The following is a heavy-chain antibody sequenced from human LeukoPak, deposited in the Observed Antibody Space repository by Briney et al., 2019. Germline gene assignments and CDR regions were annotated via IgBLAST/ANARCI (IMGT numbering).Heavy chain of an antibody. D-gene: IGHD2-15*01. J-gene: IGHJ6*02. CDR3: ARDKQAIGSGYYYYGMDV. CDR1: GFTFRNYG. Sequence: GGSLRLSCAVSGFTFRNYGMHWVRKAPGKGLEWVAVIWYDGSNKYYADSVKGRFTISRDNSKNTLYLQMNSLRAEDTAVYYCARDKQAIGSGYYYYGMDVWGQGTTVTVSS. V-gene: IGHV3-33*08. CDR2: IWYDGSNK.